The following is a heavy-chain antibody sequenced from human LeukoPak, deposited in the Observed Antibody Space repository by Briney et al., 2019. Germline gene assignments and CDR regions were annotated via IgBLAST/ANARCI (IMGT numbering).Heavy chain of an antibody. D-gene: IGHD4-17*01. J-gene: IGHJ5*02. CDR3: ARNDYVAWFDP. Sequence: PSETLSLTCTVSGASVRSGSYYWGWIRQPPGKGLEWIGSIYYTGTTYYNPSLKSRVTVSVDTSKNQFSLKLSSVTAADTAVYYCARNDYVAWFDPWGQGTLVTVSS. CDR2: IYYTGTT. V-gene: IGHV4-39*01. CDR1: GASVRSGSYY.